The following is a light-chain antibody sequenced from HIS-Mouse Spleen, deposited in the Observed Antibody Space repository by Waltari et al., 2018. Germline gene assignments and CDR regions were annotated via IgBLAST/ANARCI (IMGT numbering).Light chain of an antibody. CDR3: QVWDSSSDHVV. J-gene: IGLJ2*01. CDR1: NIGSKS. CDR2: DDS. Sequence: SYVLTQPPSVSVAPGKTARITCGGNNIGSKSVHWYQQKPGQAPVLVVYDDSDRPSGIPERFAGSNSGTTAALTISRVEAGDEAAYYCQVWDSSSDHVVVGGGTKLTVL. V-gene: IGLV3-21*03.